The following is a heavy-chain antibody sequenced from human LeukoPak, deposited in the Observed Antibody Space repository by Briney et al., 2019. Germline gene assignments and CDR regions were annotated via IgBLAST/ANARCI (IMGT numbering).Heavy chain of an antibody. CDR1: GCTFTSYD. J-gene: IGHJ4*02. Sequence: ASVKVSCKASGCTFTSYDINWVRQATGQGLEWMGWMNPNSGNTGYAQKFQGRVTMTRNTSISTAYMELSSLRSEDTAVYYCARSPYHYGSGSYPDWGQGTLVTVSS. CDR2: MNPNSGNT. CDR3: ARSPYHYGSGSYPD. D-gene: IGHD3-10*01. V-gene: IGHV1-8*01.